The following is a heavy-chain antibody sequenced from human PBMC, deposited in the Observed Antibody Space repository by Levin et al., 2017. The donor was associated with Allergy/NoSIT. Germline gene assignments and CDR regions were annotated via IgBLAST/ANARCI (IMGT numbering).Heavy chain of an antibody. CDR3: ARLVVGAKGWFAP. D-gene: IGHD2-21*01. Sequence: ASVKVSCKASGYTFRNYGISWVRQAPRRGLEWLGWISTDTGNRHYAQNLQGRVTMTTDTSTDTAHLELRSLRSDDTAIYYCARLVVGAKGWFAPWGQGTPVTVSS. CDR2: ISTDTGNR. V-gene: IGHV1-18*01. J-gene: IGHJ5*02. CDR1: GYTFRNYG.